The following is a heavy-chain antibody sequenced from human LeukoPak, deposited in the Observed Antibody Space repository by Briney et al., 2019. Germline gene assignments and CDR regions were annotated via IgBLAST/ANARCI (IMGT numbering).Heavy chain of an antibody. V-gene: IGHV3-23*01. Sequence: GGSLRLSCAASGFTFSSYGMIWVRQAPGKGLGWVSGISGSGGDTHYAESVKGRFTISRDNSKNTLYLQMNSLRAEDTAVYYCAKRGAEVGTTIAPGDYWGQGSLVTVSS. CDR3: AKRGAEVGTTIAPGDY. J-gene: IGHJ4*02. CDR1: GFTFSSYG. D-gene: IGHD1-26*01. CDR2: ISGSGGDT.